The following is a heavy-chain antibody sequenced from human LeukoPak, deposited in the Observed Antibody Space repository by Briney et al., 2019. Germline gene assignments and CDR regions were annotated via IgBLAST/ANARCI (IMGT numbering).Heavy chain of an antibody. Sequence: GGSLRLSCAASGFTFASFWMTWVRQTAGTGLEWVANIKQDGSEKYYVGSVKGRFTISRDNAKNSLYLQMDSLRAEDTAVYYCARDGDYDSSGSYFDYWGQGTLVTVSS. V-gene: IGHV3-7*01. CDR1: GFTFASFW. CDR3: ARDGDYDSSGSYFDY. CDR2: IKQDGSEK. J-gene: IGHJ4*02. D-gene: IGHD3-22*01.